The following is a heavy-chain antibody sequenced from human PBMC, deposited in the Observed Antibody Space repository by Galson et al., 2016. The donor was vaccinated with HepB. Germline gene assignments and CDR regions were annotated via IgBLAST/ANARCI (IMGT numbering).Heavy chain of an antibody. J-gene: IGHJ4*02. CDR3: AKRGSRTGDTWITMIRGDQIYYFDY. CDR1: GFTFSSYG. Sequence: LRLSCAASGFTFSSYGMSWVRQAPGKGLEWVSSISGSGGSTYYADSVKGRFTTSRDNSKNTLYLQMNSLRAEDTAVYYCAKRGSRTGDTWITMIRGDQIYYFDYWGQGTLVTVSS. V-gene: IGHV3-23*01. D-gene: IGHD3-10*01. CDR2: ISGSGGST.